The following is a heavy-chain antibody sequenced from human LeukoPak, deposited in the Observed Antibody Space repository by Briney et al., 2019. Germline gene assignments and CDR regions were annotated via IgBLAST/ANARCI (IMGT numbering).Heavy chain of an antibody. Sequence: MTGGSLRLSCAASGFTFSSYSMNWVRQAPGKGLEWVSSISSSSSYIYYADSVKGRFTISRDNAKNSLYLQMNSLRAEDTAVYYCASSVIAGYSSGWVDYWGQGTLVTVSS. CDR3: ASSVIAGYSSGWVDY. J-gene: IGHJ4*02. V-gene: IGHV3-21*01. CDR1: GFTFSSYS. CDR2: ISSSSSYI. D-gene: IGHD6-19*01.